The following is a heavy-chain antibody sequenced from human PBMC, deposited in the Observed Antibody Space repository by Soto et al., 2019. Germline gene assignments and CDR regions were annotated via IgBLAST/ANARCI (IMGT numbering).Heavy chain of an antibody. J-gene: IGHJ5*02. Sequence: QVQLQESGPGLVKPSETLSLTCTVSGGSISSYYWSWIRQPPEKGLEWIGYIYHSGSTNYNPSLKSRVTISVDTSKNQFSLKLSSVTAADTAVYYCARHYDSSGYEASWFDPWGQGTLVTVSS. CDR3: ARHYDSSGYEASWFDP. CDR1: GGSISSYY. V-gene: IGHV4-59*08. D-gene: IGHD3-22*01. CDR2: IYHSGST.